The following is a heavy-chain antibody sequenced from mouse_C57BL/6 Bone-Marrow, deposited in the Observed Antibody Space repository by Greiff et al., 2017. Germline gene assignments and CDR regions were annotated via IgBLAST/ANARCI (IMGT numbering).Heavy chain of an antibody. CDR1: GYTFTEYT. CDR3: ARHAYPNYYGAAWFAY. V-gene: IGHV1-62-2*01. J-gene: IGHJ3*01. CDR2: FYPGSGSI. Sequence: QVQLQQSGAELVKPGASVKLSCKASGYTFTEYTIHWVKQRSGQGLEWIGWFYPGSGSIKYNEKFKDKATLTADKSSSTVYMELSRMTSEDSAVYFCARHAYPNYYGAAWFAYWGQGTLVTVSA. D-gene: IGHD1-1*01.